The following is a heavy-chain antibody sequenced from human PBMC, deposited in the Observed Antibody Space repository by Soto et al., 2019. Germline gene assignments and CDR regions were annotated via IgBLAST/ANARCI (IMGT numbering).Heavy chain of an antibody. CDR1: GFIFSSYA. V-gene: IGHV3-64D*06. CDR2: ISSEGVTT. CDR3: VKDRYVDY. Sequence: GGSLRLSCSVSGFIFSSYAMHWVRQAPGKGLQYVASISSEGVTTYYADSVKGRFIISRDNSKNTLYLQMSSLRAEDTAVYYCVKDRYVDYWGQGILVTVSS. J-gene: IGHJ4*02.